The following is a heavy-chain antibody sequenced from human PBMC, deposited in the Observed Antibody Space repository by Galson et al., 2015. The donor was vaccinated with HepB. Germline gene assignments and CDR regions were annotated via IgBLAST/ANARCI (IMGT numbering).Heavy chain of an antibody. CDR1: GVSFSSYA. CDR3: ATGTLALSGPSLY. J-gene: IGHJ4*02. Sequence: SLRTSCAVSGVSFSSYAMRWGRQAPGTGLEWVSVISGSGGITYYAASVKGRFTISRDNSENTLYLQLNSLTAEDTAVYYCATGTLALSGPSLYWGQGTLVIVSS. V-gene: IGHV3-23*01. CDR2: ISGSGGIT. D-gene: IGHD2-15*01.